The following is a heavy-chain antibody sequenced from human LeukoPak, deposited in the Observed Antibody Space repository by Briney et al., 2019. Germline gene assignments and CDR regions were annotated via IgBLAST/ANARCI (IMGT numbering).Heavy chain of an antibody. D-gene: IGHD2-21*02. CDR1: GFTFSSYW. CDR2: IKQDGSEK. J-gene: IGHJ6*02. CDR3: ARDDVVSGMYYFYYGLDV. V-gene: IGHV3-7*01. Sequence: AGGSLRLSCAASGFTFSSYWMTWVRQAPGKGLEWVANIKQDGSEKYYVDSVKGRFTISRDNAKNSLYLQMNSLRAEDTAVYYCARDDVVSGMYYFYYGLDVWGQGTTVTVSS.